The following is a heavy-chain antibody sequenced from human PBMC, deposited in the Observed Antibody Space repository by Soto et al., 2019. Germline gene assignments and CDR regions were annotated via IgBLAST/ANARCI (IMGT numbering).Heavy chain of an antibody. D-gene: IGHD4-17*01. CDR1: EFTFGNYA. V-gene: IGHV3-23*01. J-gene: IGHJ4*01. Sequence: EVQLLESGGGLVQPGGSLRLSCAASEFTFGNYAMSWVRQAPRKGLEWVSAISGRGGSTFYADSVKGRFTISRDNSKNTLYLQLNSLRAEDTAIYYGARRLPQVYGFDYWGHGTLVTVSS. CDR3: ARRLPQVYGFDY. CDR2: ISGRGGST.